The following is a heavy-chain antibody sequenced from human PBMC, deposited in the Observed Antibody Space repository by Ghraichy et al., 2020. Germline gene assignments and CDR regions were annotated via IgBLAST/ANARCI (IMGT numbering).Heavy chain of an antibody. V-gene: IGHV3-23*01. Sequence: LSLTCAASGFTFSSYAMSWVRQAPGKGLEWVSAISGSGGSTYYADSVKGRFTISRDNSKNTLYLQMNSLRAEDTAVYYCAKGLYSSSWYLDDYWGQGTLVTVSS. D-gene: IGHD6-13*01. CDR3: AKGLYSSSWYLDDY. CDR1: GFTFSSYA. CDR2: ISGSGGST. J-gene: IGHJ4*02.